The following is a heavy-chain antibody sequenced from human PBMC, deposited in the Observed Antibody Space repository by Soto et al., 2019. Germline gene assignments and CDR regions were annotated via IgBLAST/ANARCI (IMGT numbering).Heavy chain of an antibody. D-gene: IGHD1-1*01. CDR3: ARDPASPTGHDAFDI. CDR2: ISYDGSNK. J-gene: IGHJ3*02. V-gene: IGHV3-30-3*01. Sequence: GGSLRLSCAASGFTFSSYAMHWVRQAPGKGLEWVAVISYDGSNKYYADSVKGRFTISRDNSKNTLYLQMNSLRAEDTAVYYCARDPASPTGHDAFDIWGQGTMVTV. CDR1: GFTFSSYA.